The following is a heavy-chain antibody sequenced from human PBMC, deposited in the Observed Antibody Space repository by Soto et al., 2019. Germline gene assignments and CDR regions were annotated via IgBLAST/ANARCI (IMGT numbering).Heavy chain of an antibody. CDR1: GYTFTSHT. Sequence: VHLVQSGAEVKEPGASVKVSCKASGYTFTSHTLHWARQAPGQGLEWMGWIRVAHNSTSYAQRFQGRVTSSTDSSATTGYMELSDLTREDTATYYCAREPEDGVPGDFWGQGTLVDVTS. V-gene: IGHV1-3*01. J-gene: IGHJ4*02. CDR2: IRVAHNST. D-gene: IGHD2-8*01. CDR3: AREPEDGVPGDF.